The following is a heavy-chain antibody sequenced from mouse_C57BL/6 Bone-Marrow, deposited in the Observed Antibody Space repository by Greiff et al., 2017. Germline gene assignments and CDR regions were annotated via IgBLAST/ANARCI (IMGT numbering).Heavy chain of an antibody. J-gene: IGHJ2*01. Sequence: EVHLVESGGGLVKPGGSLKLSCAASGFTFSSYAMSWVRQTPEKGLEWVATISDGGSYTYYPDNVKGRFTISRDKAKNNLYLQMSHLKSEDTAMYDSAGEGYGAYDFEGRGPGTTLSVSS. V-gene: IGHV5-4*01. CDR2: ISDGGSYT. CDR1: GFTFSSYA. D-gene: IGHD2-14*01. CDR3: AGEGYGAYDFEG.